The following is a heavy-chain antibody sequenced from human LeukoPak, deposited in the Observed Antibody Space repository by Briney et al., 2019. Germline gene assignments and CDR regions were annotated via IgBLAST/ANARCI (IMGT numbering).Heavy chain of an antibody. V-gene: IGHV1-69*05. CDR1: GGTFSSYA. Sequence: SVKVSCKASGGTFSSYAISWVRQAPGQGLEWMGRVIPIFGTANYAQKFQGRVTITTDESTSTAYMELSSLRSEDTAVYYCARGQVDTAMGITPFDYWGQGTLVTVSS. D-gene: IGHD5-18*01. CDR2: VIPIFGTA. J-gene: IGHJ4*02. CDR3: ARGQVDTAMGITPFDY.